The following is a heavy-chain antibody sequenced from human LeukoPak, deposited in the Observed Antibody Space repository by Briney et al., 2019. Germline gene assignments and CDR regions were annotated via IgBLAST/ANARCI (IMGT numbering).Heavy chain of an antibody. D-gene: IGHD6-13*01. Sequence: GGSLRLSCAASGFTFSTYAMSWVRQAPGKGLEWVSSISSSSSYIYYADSVKGRFTISRDNAKNSLYLQMNSLRAEDTAVYYRARDIYSSSWNFDYWGQGTLVTVSS. CDR1: GFTFSTYA. J-gene: IGHJ4*02. CDR3: ARDIYSSSWNFDY. CDR2: ISSSSSYI. V-gene: IGHV3-21*01.